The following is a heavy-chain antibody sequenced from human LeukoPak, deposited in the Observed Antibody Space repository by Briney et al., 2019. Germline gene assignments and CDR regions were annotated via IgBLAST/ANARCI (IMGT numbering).Heavy chain of an antibody. Sequence: GGSLRLSCTASGFTFGDYAMSWVRQAPGKGLEWVGFIRSKAYGGTTEYAASVKGRFTISRDDSKSIAYLQMNSLKTEDTAVYYCTRDRQYYYDSSGTFDIWGQGTMVTVSS. V-gene: IGHV3-49*04. CDR1: GFTFGDYA. D-gene: IGHD3-22*01. CDR3: TRDRQYYYDSSGTFDI. CDR2: IRSKAYGGTT. J-gene: IGHJ3*02.